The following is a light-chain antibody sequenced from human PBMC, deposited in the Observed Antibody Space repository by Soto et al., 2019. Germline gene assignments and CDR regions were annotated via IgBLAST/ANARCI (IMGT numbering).Light chain of an antibody. CDR1: SSNIGLNT. Sequence: QSVLTQPPSASGTPGQTVTISCSGSSSNIGLNTVNWYQHVPGTAPKLLIYTNNQRPAGVPDRFSGSKSGTSASLAISGLQSEDEADYYCAAWDDSLNGSVFGTGTKLTVL. J-gene: IGLJ1*01. CDR3: AAWDDSLNGSV. CDR2: TNN. V-gene: IGLV1-44*01.